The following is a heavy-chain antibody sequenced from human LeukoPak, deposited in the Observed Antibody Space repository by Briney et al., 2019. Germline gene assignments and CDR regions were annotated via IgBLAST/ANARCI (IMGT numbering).Heavy chain of an antibody. J-gene: IGHJ4*02. V-gene: IGHV1-2*02. CDR3: ARDRSFIYDSSGYYIL. Sequence: GASVTVSCKASGYTFTGYYMHWVRQAPGQGLEWMGWINPNSGGTNYAQKFQGRVTMTRDTSISTAYMELSRLRSDDTAVYYCARDRSFIYDSSGYYILWGQGTLVTVSS. D-gene: IGHD3-22*01. CDR2: INPNSGGT. CDR1: GYTFTGYY.